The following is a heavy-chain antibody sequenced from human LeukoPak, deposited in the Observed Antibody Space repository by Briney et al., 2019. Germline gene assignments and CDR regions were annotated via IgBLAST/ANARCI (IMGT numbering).Heavy chain of an antibody. CDR3: ATFDY. Sequence: PGGSLRLSCAASGFTFSDHYMDWVRQAPGKGLEWVGRTRNKANSYTTEYAASAKGRFTISRYDSKNSLYLQMNSLKTEDTAVYYCATFDYWGQGTLVTVSS. CDR1: GFTFSDHY. CDR2: TRNKANSYTT. J-gene: IGHJ4*02. V-gene: IGHV3-72*01.